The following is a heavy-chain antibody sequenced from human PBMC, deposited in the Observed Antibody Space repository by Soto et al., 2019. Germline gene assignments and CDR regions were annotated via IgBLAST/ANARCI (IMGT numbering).Heavy chain of an antibody. D-gene: IGHD3-10*01. J-gene: IGHJ3*01. Sequence: LACSACVDSIYICYVWGAIQQPPGKGLEWIGSIYHSGSPYYNPSLKSRVTISVDTAKHQFSLRLSSVTAADTAVYYCIRVFWFGAGGRPENDALDFLVKGT. CDR1: VDSIYICYV. CDR3: IRVFWFGAGGRPENDALDF. CDR2: IYHSGSP. V-gene: IGHV4-38-2*01.